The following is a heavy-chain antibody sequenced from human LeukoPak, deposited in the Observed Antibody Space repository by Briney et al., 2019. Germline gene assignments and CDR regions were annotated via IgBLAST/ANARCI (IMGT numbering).Heavy chain of an antibody. J-gene: IGHJ4*02. CDR3: ARDHLTRFSNDGYYFDY. D-gene: IGHD1-1*01. CDR1: GGSISSYY. CDR2: IYTSGST. V-gene: IGHV4-4*07. Sequence: SETLSLTCTVSGGSISSYYWSWIRQPAGKGLEWIGRIYTSGSTNYNPSLKSRVTMSVDTSKNQFSLKLSSVTAADTAVYYCARDHLTRFSNDGYYFDYWGQGTLVTVSP.